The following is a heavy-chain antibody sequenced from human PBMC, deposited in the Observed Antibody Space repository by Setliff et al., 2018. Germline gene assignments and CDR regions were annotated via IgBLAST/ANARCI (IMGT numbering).Heavy chain of an antibody. CDR2: IRTSGTT. J-gene: IGHJ6*03. CDR3: AREDGPNYYYYYMDI. V-gene: IGHV4-61*09. D-gene: IGHD2-8*01. Sequence: SETLSLTCTVSGGSVSSGGYYWTWIRQPAGKGLEWIGHIRTSGTTNYNPSLKSRVTISVDTSKNQFSLKLSAVTAADTAVYFCAREDGPNYYYYYMDIWGKGTTVTVSS. CDR1: GGSVSSGGYY.